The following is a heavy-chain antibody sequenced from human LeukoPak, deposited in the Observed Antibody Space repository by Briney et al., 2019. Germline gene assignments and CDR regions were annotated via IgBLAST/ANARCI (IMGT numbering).Heavy chain of an antibody. V-gene: IGHV4-59*01. Sequence: SETLSLTCTVSGGSISSYYWSWIRQPPGKGLEWIGYIYYSGSTNYNPSLKSRVTISVDTSKNQFSLKLSSVTAADTAVYYCARSRGDGFRSLYYWGQGTLVTVSS. J-gene: IGHJ4*02. CDR3: ARSRGDGFRSLYY. D-gene: IGHD5-24*01. CDR1: GGSISSYY. CDR2: IYYSGST.